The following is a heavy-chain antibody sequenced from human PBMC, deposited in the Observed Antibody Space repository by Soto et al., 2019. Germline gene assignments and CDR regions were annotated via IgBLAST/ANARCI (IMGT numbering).Heavy chain of an antibody. J-gene: IGHJ6*02. Sequence: ASETLSLTCTVSGGSVRSSNWWTWVRQPPGKGLEWIGQIYHSGSTNYNPSLRSRVTISVDISKNQFSLEVTSVAAADTAVYYCASAFLRVRGGITYYCYYSGMHDRGQRTTVTVS. CDR1: GGSVRSSNW. V-gene: IGHV4-4*02. D-gene: IGHD3-10*01. CDR3: ASAFLRVRGGITYYCYYSGMHD. CDR2: IYHSGST.